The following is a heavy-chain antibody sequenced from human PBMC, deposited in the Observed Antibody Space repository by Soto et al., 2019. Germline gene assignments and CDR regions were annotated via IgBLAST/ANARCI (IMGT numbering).Heavy chain of an antibody. V-gene: IGHV4-30-2*01. Sequence: QVQLRESGSGLVKPLETLSLTCGVSGGSLSGATDSWNWIRQPPGKGLEWIGYIFPSGPTYYNPSLKSRVTISIYVSKNQFSLRMRSSTAADTAVYYCARRREFDYWSQVTLGSVSS. CDR3: ARRREFDY. CDR2: IFPSGPT. CDR1: GGSLSGATDS. J-gene: IGHJ4*02.